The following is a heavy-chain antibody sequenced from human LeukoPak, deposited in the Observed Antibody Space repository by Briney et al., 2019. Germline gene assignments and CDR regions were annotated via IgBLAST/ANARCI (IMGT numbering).Heavy chain of an antibody. J-gene: IGHJ4*02. D-gene: IGHD6-13*01. CDR3: ARDNLNSSSWYYSFDY. CDR1: GFTFSTYS. Sequence: GGSLRLSCVVSGFTFSTYSMNWVRQAPGKGLEWVSSISSSSSYIYYADSVKGRFTISRDNAKNSLYLQMNSLRAEDTAVYYCARDNLNSSSWYYSFDYWGQGTLVTVSS. CDR2: ISSSSSYI. V-gene: IGHV3-21*01.